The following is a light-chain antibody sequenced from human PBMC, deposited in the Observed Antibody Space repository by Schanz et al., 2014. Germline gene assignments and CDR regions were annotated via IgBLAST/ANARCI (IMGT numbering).Light chain of an antibody. V-gene: IGLV3-1*01. Sequence: SYELTQPPSVSVSPGQTASITCSGDKLGNKFACWYQQKPGQSPVMVIYQDTKRPSGIPERFSGSNSGSTATLTINGTQAMDEADYYCQAWDSSTWVFGGGTKLTVL. CDR1: KLGNKF. CDR2: QDT. J-gene: IGLJ3*02. CDR3: QAWDSSTWV.